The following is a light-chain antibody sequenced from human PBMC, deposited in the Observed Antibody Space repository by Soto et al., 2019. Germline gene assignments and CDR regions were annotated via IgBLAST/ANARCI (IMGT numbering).Light chain of an antibody. Sequence: DIVMTQSPDSLAGSLGETATLNCKSSQSVLYSSNNKNYLAWYQQKPGQPPKQLIYWASTRESGVPDRFSGSQSGTDFTLTISRLKAEDVAVYYCQKYYSTLPLTFGGGTKVEIK. CDR2: WAS. J-gene: IGKJ4*01. CDR3: QKYYSTLPLT. V-gene: IGKV4-1*01. CDR1: QSVLYSSNNKNY.